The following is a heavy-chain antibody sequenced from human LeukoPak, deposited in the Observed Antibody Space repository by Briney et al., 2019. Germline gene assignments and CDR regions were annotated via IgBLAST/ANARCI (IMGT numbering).Heavy chain of an antibody. V-gene: IGHV3-48*02. J-gene: IGHJ4*02. CDR1: GFTFSTFN. D-gene: IGHD6-19*01. CDR2: ISSSSTVI. Sequence: PGGSLRLSCAASGFTFSTFNMNWVRQAPGKGLEWISYISSSSTVIYYADSVKGRFTISRDNAKNSLYLQMNSLRDDDTAVYYCARDSEIAVLDFWGQGTLVTVSS. CDR3: ARDSEIAVLDF.